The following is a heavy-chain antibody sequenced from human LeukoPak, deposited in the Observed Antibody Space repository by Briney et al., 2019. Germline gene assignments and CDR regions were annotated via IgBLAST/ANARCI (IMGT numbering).Heavy chain of an antibody. CDR1: GGSISSSNW. Sequence: SETLSLTCAVSGGSISSSNWWSWVRQPPGKGLEWIGEIYHSGSTNYNPSLKSRVTISVVKSKNQFSLKLSSVTAAGTAVYYCARELGAYYGDYGNGFDYWGQGTLVTVSS. CDR3: ARELGAYYGDYGNGFDY. V-gene: IGHV4-4*02. D-gene: IGHD4-17*01. CDR2: IYHSGST. J-gene: IGHJ4*02.